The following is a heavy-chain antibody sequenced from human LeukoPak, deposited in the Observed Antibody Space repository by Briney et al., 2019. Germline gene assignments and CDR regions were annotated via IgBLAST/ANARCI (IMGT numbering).Heavy chain of an antibody. J-gene: IGHJ4*02. D-gene: IGHD3-22*01. V-gene: IGHV3-7*01. CDR1: GFTFSSYW. Sequence: GGSLRLSCAASGFTFSSYWMSWVRQAPGKGLEWVANIKQDGSEKYYVDSVKGRFTISRDNAKNSLYLQMNSLRAEDTAVYYCARDVRRNYYYDSSGSSGYWGQGTLVTVSS. CDR2: IKQDGSEK. CDR3: ARDVRRNYYYDSSGSSGY.